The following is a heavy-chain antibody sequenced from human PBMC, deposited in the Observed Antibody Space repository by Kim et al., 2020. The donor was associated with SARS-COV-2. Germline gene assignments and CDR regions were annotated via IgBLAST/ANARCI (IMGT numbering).Heavy chain of an antibody. CDR1: GGTFSSYA. V-gene: IGHV1-69*13. Sequence: SVKVSCKASGGTFSSYAISWVRQAPGQGLEWMGGIIPIFGTANYAQKFQGRVTITADESTSTAYMELSSLRSEDTAVYYCARILTGTTLGDYWGQGTLVTVSS. D-gene: IGHD1-20*01. CDR2: IIPIFGTA. CDR3: ARILTGTTLGDY. J-gene: IGHJ4*02.